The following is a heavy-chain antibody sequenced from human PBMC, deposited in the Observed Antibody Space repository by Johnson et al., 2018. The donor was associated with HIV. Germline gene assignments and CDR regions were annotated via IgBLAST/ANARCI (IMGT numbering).Heavy chain of an antibody. CDR1: GITVSSNY. Sequence: EKLVESGGGVVQPGRSLRLSCAASGITVSSNYMSWVRQAPGKGLEWVSLIFSVGNTYYADSVKGRFTISRDNSNNMVYLQMDSLRPEDTAVYYCARDGRDLVTRGAFDIWGQGTVVTVSS. V-gene: IGHV3-66*02. CDR2: IFSVGNT. D-gene: IGHD5-18*01. CDR3: ARDGRDLVTRGAFDI. J-gene: IGHJ3*02.